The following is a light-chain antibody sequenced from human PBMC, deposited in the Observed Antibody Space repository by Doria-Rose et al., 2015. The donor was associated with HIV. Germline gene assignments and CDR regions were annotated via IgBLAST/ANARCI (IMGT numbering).Light chain of an antibody. J-gene: IGKJ1*01. V-gene: IGKV3-20*01. CDR3: HRYGTSWT. CDR1: QSFSSTY. CDR2: DGS. Sequence: EIVMTQSPGTLSLFPGERATLSCRASQSFSSTYLAWYQRKPGQAPSLLIYDGSTRATGIPDRFSASGSGTDFTLTINRLEPEDFALYYCHRYGTSWTFGQGTKVEI.